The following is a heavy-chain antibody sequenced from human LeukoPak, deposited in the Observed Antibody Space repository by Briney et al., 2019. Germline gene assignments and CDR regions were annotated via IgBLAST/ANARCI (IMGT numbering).Heavy chain of an antibody. Sequence: PGGSLRLSCAASGFTFSDYSMSWIRQAPGKGLEWVSFISSSGNTKYYTDSVKGRLTISRDNAKNSLYLQMNSLKTEDTAVYYCVRVWTSGWLDYWGQGTLVTVSS. CDR2: ISSSGNTK. CDR3: VRVWTSGWLDY. CDR1: GFTFSDYS. D-gene: IGHD6-19*01. V-gene: IGHV3-11*01. J-gene: IGHJ4*02.